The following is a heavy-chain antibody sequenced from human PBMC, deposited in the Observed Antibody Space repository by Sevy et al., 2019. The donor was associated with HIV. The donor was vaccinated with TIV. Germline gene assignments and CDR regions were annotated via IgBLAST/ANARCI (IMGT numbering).Heavy chain of an antibody. CDR3: ARDGGPNDFGGGYYGTVYGMDV. CDR1: GFSVSSTY. V-gene: IGHV3-53*01. CDR2: IYSGGTT. D-gene: IGHD3-3*01. J-gene: IGHJ6*02. Sequence: GGSLRLSCAASGFSVSSTYMTWVRQAPGKGLEWVSVIYSGGTTYYADSVKGRFSISRDNDKNMVSLQMNSLRAEDTAVYYCARDGGPNDFGGGYYGTVYGMDVWGQGTTVTVSS.